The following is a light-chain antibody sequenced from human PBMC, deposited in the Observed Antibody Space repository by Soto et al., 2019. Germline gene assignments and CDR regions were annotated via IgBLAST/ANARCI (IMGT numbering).Light chain of an antibody. Sequence: DIQMTQSPSSLSASVGDRVTITCRARQSISNYLNWYQQKPGKAPKLLMSAASSLQSGVPSRFGGSRSGTDFPMTISSRQPEEFATYYCQQSYSTPRTFGQGTKVEIK. CDR1: QSISNY. V-gene: IGKV1-39*01. J-gene: IGKJ1*01. CDR2: AAS. CDR3: QQSYSTPRT.